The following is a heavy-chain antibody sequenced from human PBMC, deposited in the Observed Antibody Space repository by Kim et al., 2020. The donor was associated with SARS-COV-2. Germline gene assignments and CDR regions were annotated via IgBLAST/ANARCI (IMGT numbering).Heavy chain of an antibody. Sequence: SETLSLTCTVSGGSISGFYWSWLRQPPGKGLEWIGHIYNSGNTNYNPSLKSRVTISADTSENQFSLTLTSVTAADTAVYYCSREWVTAPSWFAPWGQGALVTVSS. J-gene: IGHJ5*02. CDR2: IYNSGNT. V-gene: IGHV4-59*01. CDR1: GGSISGFY. D-gene: IGHD5-18*01. CDR3: SREWVTAPSWFAP.